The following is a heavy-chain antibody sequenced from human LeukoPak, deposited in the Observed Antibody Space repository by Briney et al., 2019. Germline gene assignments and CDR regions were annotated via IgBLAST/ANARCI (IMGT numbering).Heavy chain of an antibody. Sequence: GGSLRHSCAASGFTFSSYGMHWVRQAPGKGLEWVAFIRYDGSNKYYADSVKGRFTISRDNSKNTLYLQMNSLRAEDTAVYYCAKGHAYYYDSSGYPDAFDIWGQGTMVTVSS. CDR2: IRYDGSNK. CDR1: GFTFSSYG. CDR3: AKGHAYYYDSSGYPDAFDI. D-gene: IGHD3-22*01. J-gene: IGHJ3*02. V-gene: IGHV3-30*02.